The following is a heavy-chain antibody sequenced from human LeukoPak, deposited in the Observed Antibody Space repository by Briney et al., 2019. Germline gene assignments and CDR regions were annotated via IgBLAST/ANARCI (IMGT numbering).Heavy chain of an antibody. CDR2: INWNGGST. D-gene: IGHD1-26*01. CDR1: GFTFDDYG. CDR3: AKDMNAGSYSPAGAFDI. J-gene: IGHJ3*02. Sequence: PGGSLRLSCAASGFTFDDYGMSWVRQAPGKGLEWVAGINWNGGSTGYADSVKGRFTISRDNAKNSLYLQMNSLRAEDMALYYCAKDMNAGSYSPAGAFDIWGQGTMVTVSS. V-gene: IGHV3-20*04.